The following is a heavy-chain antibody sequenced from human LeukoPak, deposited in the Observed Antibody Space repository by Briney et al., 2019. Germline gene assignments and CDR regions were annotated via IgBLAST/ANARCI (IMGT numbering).Heavy chain of an antibody. CDR1: GGSIGSSSYY. Sequence: SETLSLTCTVSGGSIGSSSYYWGWIRQPPGKGLEWIGSIYYSGSTYYNPSLKSRVTISVDTSKNQFSLKLSSVTAADTAVYYCARLELTFDYWGQGTLVTVSS. D-gene: IGHD3-9*01. CDR2: IYYSGST. CDR3: ARLELTFDY. J-gene: IGHJ4*02. V-gene: IGHV4-39*01.